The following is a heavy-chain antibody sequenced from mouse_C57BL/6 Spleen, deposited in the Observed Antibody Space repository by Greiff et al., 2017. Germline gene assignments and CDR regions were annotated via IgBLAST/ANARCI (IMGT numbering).Heavy chain of an antibody. CDR1: GYTFTSYW. D-gene: IGHD2-4*01. V-gene: IGHV1-74*01. CDR3: AIGYEYDSWFAY. CDR2: IHPSDSDT. Sequence: VQLQQPGAELVKPGASVKVSCKASGYTFTSYWMHWVKQRPGQGLEWIGRIHPSDSDTNYNQKFKGKATLTVDKSSSTAYMQLSSLTSEDSAVYYCAIGYEYDSWFAYWGQGTLVTVSA. J-gene: IGHJ3*01.